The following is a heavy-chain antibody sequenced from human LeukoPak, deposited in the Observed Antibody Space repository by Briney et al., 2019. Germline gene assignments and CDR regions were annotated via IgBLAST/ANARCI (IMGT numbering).Heavy chain of an antibody. CDR2: ISHSGST. D-gene: IGHD1-14*01. CDR3: ARDREGNFDY. J-gene: IGHJ4*02. Sequence: SETLSLTCAVYGGSFSGYYWSWIRQPPGKGLEWIGEISHSGSTNYNPSLKSRVTISVDTSKNQFSLKLSSVTAADTAVYYCARDREGNFDYWGQGTLVTVSS. CDR1: GGSFSGYY. V-gene: IGHV4-34*01.